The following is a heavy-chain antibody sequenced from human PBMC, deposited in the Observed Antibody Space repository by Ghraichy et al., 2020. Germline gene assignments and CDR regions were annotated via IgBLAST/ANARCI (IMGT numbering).Heavy chain of an antibody. CDR3: ARYPRYYDSTQGGLGWFDP. CDR2: IKQDESEK. CDR1: GFTFSSYW. D-gene: IGHD3-22*01. V-gene: IGHV3-7*03. J-gene: IGHJ5*02. Sequence: GGSLRLSCAASGFTFSSYWMSWVRQAPGKGLEWVANIKQDESEKYYVDSVKGRFTISRDNAQRSLYLQMNSLRAEDTAVYYCARYPRYYDSTQGGLGWFDPWGQGTQVTVSS.